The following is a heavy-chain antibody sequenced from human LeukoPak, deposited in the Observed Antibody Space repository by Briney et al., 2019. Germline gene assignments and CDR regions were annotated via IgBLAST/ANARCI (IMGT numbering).Heavy chain of an antibody. Sequence: GGSLRLSRAASGFTFSSYWMSWVRQAPGKGLEWVANIKQDGSEKYYVDSVKGRFTISRDNAKNSLYLRMNSLRAEDTAVYYCARGGPYCSGGSCAVRYWGQGTLVTVSS. J-gene: IGHJ4*02. V-gene: IGHV3-7*03. CDR3: ARGGPYCSGGSCAVRY. CDR2: IKQDGSEK. CDR1: GFTFSSYW. D-gene: IGHD2-15*01.